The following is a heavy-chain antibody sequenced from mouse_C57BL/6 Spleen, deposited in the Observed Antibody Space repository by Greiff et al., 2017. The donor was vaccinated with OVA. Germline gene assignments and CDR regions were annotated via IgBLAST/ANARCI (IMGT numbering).Heavy chain of an antibody. Sequence: VQLQQSGAELVKPGASVKISCKASGYAFSSYWMNWVKQRPGKGLEWIGQIYPGDGDTNYNGKFKGKATLTADKSSSTAYMQLSSLTSEDSAVYFCARGGSPTGYAMDYWGQGTSVTVSS. CDR1: GYAFSSYW. V-gene: IGHV1-80*01. CDR3: ARGGSPTGYAMDY. CDR2: IYPGDGDT. D-gene: IGHD1-1*01. J-gene: IGHJ4*01.